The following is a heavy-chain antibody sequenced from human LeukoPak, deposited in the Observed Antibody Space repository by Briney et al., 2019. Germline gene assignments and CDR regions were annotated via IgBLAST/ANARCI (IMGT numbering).Heavy chain of an antibody. CDR3: ASNRRDSSSWYRY. D-gene: IGHD6-13*01. J-gene: IGHJ4*02. CDR2: ISSSSSYI. V-gene: IGHV3-21*01. Sequence: GSLRLSCAASGFTFSSYSMNWVRQAPGKGLEWVSSISSSSSYIYYADSVKGRFTISRDNAKNSLYLQMNSLRAEDAAVYYCASNRRDSSSWYRYWGQGTLVTVSS. CDR1: GFTFSSYS.